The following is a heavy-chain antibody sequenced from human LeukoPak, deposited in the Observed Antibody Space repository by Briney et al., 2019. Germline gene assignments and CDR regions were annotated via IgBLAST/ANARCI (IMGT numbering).Heavy chain of an antibody. Sequence: SETLSLTCTVSGGSISSYYWNWIRLPPGKGLEWIGYIYYGGSTNYNPSLQSRVTISVDTSKNQFSLKLTSVTAADTAVYYCARESFTSGWNDYWGQGALVTVSS. J-gene: IGHJ4*02. D-gene: IGHD6-19*01. CDR2: IYYGGST. CDR1: GGSISSYY. V-gene: IGHV4-59*01. CDR3: ARESFTSGWNDY.